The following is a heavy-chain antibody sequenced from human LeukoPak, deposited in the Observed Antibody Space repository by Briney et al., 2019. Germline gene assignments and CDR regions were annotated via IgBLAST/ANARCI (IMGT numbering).Heavy chain of an antibody. J-gene: IGHJ5*02. CDR1: GYTFTSYA. CDR3: ARDDYGGNNNWFDP. Sequence: ASVKVSCKASGYTFTSYAMHWVRQAPGQRLEWMGWINAGNGNTKYSQKFQGRVTITRDTSASTAYVELSSLRSEDTAVYYCARDDYGGNNNWFDPWGQGTLVTGSS. D-gene: IGHD4-23*01. CDR2: INAGNGNT. V-gene: IGHV1-3*01.